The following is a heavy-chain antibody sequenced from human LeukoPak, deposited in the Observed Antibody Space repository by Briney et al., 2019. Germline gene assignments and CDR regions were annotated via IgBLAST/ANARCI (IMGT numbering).Heavy chain of an antibody. CDR1: GFTFSSYG. D-gene: IGHD5-18*01. V-gene: IGHV3-NL1*01. CDR2: IYSGGST. Sequence: SGGSLRLSCAASGFTFSSYGMHWVRQAPGKGLEWVSVIYSGGSTYYADSVKGRFTISRDNSKNTLYLQMNSLRAEDTAVYYCAAYSYGSWANDYWGQGTLVTVSS. CDR3: AAYSYGSWANDY. J-gene: IGHJ4*02.